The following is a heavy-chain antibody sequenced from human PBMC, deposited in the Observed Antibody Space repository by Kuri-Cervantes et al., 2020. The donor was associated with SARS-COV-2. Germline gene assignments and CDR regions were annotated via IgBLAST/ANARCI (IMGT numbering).Heavy chain of an antibody. Sequence: ASVKVSCKASGYTFTSYGISWVRQAPGQGLEWMGWISAYNGDTNYAQNVQGRVTMTTDTSTNTAYMELSSLRSEDTAVYYCARDYPVEPELYSSTIQLWPNHMTTVTTGLGYWGQGTLVTVSS. CDR2: ISAYNGDT. V-gene: IGHV1-18*01. CDR3: ARDYPVEPELYSSTIQLWPNHMTTVTTGLGY. CDR1: GYTFTSYG. D-gene: IGHD4-17*01. J-gene: IGHJ4*02.